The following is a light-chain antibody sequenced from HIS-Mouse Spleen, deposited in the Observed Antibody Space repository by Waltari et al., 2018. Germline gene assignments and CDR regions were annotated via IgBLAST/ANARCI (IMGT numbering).Light chain of an antibody. V-gene: IGLV3-1*01. CDR3: QAWDSSTAV. CDR1: KLGDKY. CDR2: QDS. Sequence: SYELTQPPSVSVSPGQTASITCSGDKLGDKYACWYQQKPGQSPVLVIYQDSKRPLGTPERFSGSNSGNTATLTISGTQAMDEADYYCQAWDSSTAVFGTGTKVTVL. J-gene: IGLJ1*01.